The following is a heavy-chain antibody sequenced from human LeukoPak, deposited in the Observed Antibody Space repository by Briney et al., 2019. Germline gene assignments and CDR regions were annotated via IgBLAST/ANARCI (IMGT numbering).Heavy chain of an antibody. CDR2: INPSGGST. CDR1: GYTFTSYY. CDR3: ARYGLLWFGESPTYYYMDV. J-gene: IGHJ6*03. V-gene: IGHV1-46*01. D-gene: IGHD3-10*01. Sequence: ATVKVSCKASGYTFTSYYMHWVRQAPGQGLEWMGIINPSGGSTSYAQKFQGRVTMTRDMSTSTVYMELSSLRSEDTAVYYCARYGLLWFGESPTYYYMDVWGKGTTVTISS.